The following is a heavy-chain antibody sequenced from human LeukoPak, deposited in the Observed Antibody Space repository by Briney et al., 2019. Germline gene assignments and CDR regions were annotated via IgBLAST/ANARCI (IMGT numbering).Heavy chain of an antibody. D-gene: IGHD2-21*01. V-gene: IGHV3-23*01. Sequence: PGGSLRLPCAASGFTFSTSAMTWVRQAPGKGLEWVSLISGSGGYTFYADSVKGRFTMSRDNSKNTVYLQMNSLRVEDTALYYCAKSPYRFNALDIWGQGTIVTVSS. CDR1: GFTFSTSA. CDR3: AKSPYRFNALDI. CDR2: ISGSGGYT. J-gene: IGHJ3*02.